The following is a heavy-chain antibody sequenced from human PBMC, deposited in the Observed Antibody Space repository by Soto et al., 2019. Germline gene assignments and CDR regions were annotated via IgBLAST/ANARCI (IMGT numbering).Heavy chain of an antibody. CDR3: AIPRSEDTAMGFFDY. CDR2: IYPGDSDT. J-gene: IGHJ4*02. CDR1: GYSFTSYW. D-gene: IGHD5-18*01. Sequence: GESLKISCKGSGYSFTSYWIGWVRQMPGKGLEWMGIIYPGDSDTRYSPSFQGQVTISADKSISTAYLQWSSLKASDTAMYYCAIPRSEDTAMGFFDYWGQGTLVTVSS. V-gene: IGHV5-51*01.